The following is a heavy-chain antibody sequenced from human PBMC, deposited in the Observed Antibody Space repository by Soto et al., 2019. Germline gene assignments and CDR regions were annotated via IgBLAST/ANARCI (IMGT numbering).Heavy chain of an antibody. V-gene: IGHV4-61*08. J-gene: IGHJ3*02. CDR3: ARHDYYNRTFDI. CDR2: TLYSGSP. CDR1: VGSVGTGAYD. D-gene: IGHD3-9*01. Sequence: SETLGLTCRVSVGSVGTGAYDWSGIRQPPGKGLEWIGYTLYSGSPNYNPSLQSLQSRVTISVDTSRNQFSLRLTSVTAADTALYYCARHDYYNRTFDIWGQGTLVTVSS.